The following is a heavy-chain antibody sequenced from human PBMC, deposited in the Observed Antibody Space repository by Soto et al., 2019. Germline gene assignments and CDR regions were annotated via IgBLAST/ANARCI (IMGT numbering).Heavy chain of an antibody. D-gene: IGHD3-22*01. J-gene: IGHJ5*02. Sequence: SETLSLTCTVSGGSISSYYWSWIRQPPGKGLEWIGYIYYSGSTNYNPSLKSRVTISVDASKNQFSLELSSVTAADTAVYYCARDMYYYDRSGYPNWFGPWGQGTRVTVSS. V-gene: IGHV4-59*01. CDR1: GGSISSYY. CDR2: IYYSGST. CDR3: ARDMYYYDRSGYPNWFGP.